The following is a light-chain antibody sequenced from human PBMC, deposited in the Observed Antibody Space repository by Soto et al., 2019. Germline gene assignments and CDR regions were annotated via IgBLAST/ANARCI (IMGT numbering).Light chain of an antibody. Sequence: DIERTQSPSTLAASVGDRVTITCRASQSYAMWVAWYQQKPGKAPRILIFDASTLETGVPSRFSGRGSGAEFTLTIGNLQPDDFATYYCQQYNSYLTFGGGTKVDVK. V-gene: IGKV1-5*01. CDR2: DAS. J-gene: IGKJ4*01. CDR3: QQYNSYLT. CDR1: QSYAMW.